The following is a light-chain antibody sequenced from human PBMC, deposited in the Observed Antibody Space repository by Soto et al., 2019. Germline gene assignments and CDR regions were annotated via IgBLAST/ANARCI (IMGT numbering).Light chain of an antibody. CDR3: QQYDSSPVT. V-gene: IGKV3-20*01. CDR2: GAS. CDR1: QNVSTSY. J-gene: IGKJ1*01. Sequence: EIVLTQSPGTLSLSPGERATLSCMASQNVSTSYLAWYQQKPGQAPRLLIYGASSRATGIPDRFSGSGSGTDFTLTISRLEPEDFAVYYCQQYDSSPVTFGQGTKVEIK.